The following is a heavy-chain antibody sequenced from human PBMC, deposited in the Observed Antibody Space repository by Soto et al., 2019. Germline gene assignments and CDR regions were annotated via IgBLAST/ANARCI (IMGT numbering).Heavy chain of an antibody. CDR3: ARYPNPTVAGLPFDL. Sequence: PGGSLRLSCAASGFTFSSYWMSWVRQAPGKGLEWVAHTRQDGGQEYYVDSVKGRFTISRDNAKNSLYLQMNRLRVEDTAVYYCARYPNPTVAGLPFDLWGQGTLVTVSS. J-gene: IGHJ4*02. CDR1: GFTFSSYW. V-gene: IGHV3-7*03. CDR2: TRQDGGQE. D-gene: IGHD6-19*01.